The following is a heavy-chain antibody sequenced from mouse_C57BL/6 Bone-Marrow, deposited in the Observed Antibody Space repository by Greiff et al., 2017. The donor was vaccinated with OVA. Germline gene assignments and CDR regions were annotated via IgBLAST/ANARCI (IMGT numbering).Heavy chain of an antibody. CDR2: ISSGGDYI. CDR1: GFTFSSYA. Sequence: EVQGVESGEGLVKPGGSLKLSCAASGFTFSSYAMSWVRQTPEKRLEWVAYISSGGDYIYYADTVKGRFTISRDNARNTLYLQMSSLKSEDTAMYYCTRVGVYYYGSSSDDWGQGTTLTVSS. CDR3: TRVGVYYYGSSSDD. V-gene: IGHV5-9-1*02. D-gene: IGHD1-1*01. J-gene: IGHJ2*01.